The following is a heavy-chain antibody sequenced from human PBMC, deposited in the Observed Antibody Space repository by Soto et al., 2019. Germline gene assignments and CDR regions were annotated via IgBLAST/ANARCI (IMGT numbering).Heavy chain of an antibody. CDR1: GFTFSSYS. CDR3: ARGRYCSSTSCYTYNWFDP. Sequence: PGGSLRLSCAASGFTFSSYSMNWVRQAPGKGLEWVSSISSSSSYIYYADSVKGRFTISRDNAKNSLYLQMNSLRAEDTAVYYCARGRYCSSTSCYTYNWFDPWGQGTLVTVSS. V-gene: IGHV3-21*01. D-gene: IGHD2-2*02. CDR2: ISSSSSYI. J-gene: IGHJ5*02.